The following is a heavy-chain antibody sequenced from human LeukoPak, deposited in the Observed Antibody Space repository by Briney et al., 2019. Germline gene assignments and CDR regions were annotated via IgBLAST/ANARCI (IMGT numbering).Heavy chain of an antibody. D-gene: IGHD6-19*01. V-gene: IGHV3-7*01. Sequence: GGSLRLSCAASGFTFSSYWMSGVRQAPGKGLEWVANIKQDGSEKYYVDSVKGRFTISRDNAKNSLYLQMNSLRAEDTAVCYCARDSGLSQFDYWGQGTLVTVSS. CDR1: GFTFSSYW. J-gene: IGHJ4*02. CDR3: ARDSGLSQFDY. CDR2: IKQDGSEK.